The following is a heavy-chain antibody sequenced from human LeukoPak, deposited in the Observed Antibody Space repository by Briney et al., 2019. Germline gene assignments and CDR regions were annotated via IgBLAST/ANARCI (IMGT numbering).Heavy chain of an antibody. V-gene: IGHV3-23*01. CDR1: GFTFSDYY. D-gene: IGHD2-15*01. CDR2: ISNNGGYT. J-gene: IGHJ4*02. CDR3: AKQLGYCSDGSCYFPY. Sequence: GGSLRLSCAASGFTFSDYYMSWVRRAPGKGLEWVSAISNNGGYTYYADSVQGRFTISRDNSKSTLCLQMNSLRAEDTAVYYCAKQLGYCSDGSCYFPYWGQGTLVTVSA.